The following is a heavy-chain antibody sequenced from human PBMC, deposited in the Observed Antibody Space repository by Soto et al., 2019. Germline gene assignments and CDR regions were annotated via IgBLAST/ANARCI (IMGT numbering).Heavy chain of an antibody. V-gene: IGHV3-11*06. D-gene: IGHD3-16*01. CDR1: GFSVGDNY. Sequence: QVQLVESGGGLVEPGGSLRLSCAASGFSVGDNYMTWIRQAPGKGLEWLSYSSSSGGYTNYADSVKGRCTISRDNAKNSLYLQMDSLRAEDTAVYFCARSSGRRHVFTFDYGLDVWGQGATVTVSS. J-gene: IGHJ6*02. CDR2: SSSSGGYT. CDR3: ARSSGRRHVFTFDYGLDV.